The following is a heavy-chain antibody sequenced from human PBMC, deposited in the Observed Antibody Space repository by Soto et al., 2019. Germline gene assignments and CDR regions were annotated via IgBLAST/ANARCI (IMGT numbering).Heavy chain of an antibody. V-gene: IGHV5-51*01. CDR3: ARHISNFRSNYHAIDV. CDR1: GYTFTDYW. CDR2: ICPGDSDT. J-gene: IGHJ6*02. D-gene: IGHD4-4*01. Sequence: GESLKISCKGSGYTFTDYWIGWVRQLPGKGRVWMGIICPGDSDTRYSPHFQAHVTTPVHKATGTAYLQWNTMKASHTAMYYRARHISNFRSNYHAIDVRGQGTTVTVSS.